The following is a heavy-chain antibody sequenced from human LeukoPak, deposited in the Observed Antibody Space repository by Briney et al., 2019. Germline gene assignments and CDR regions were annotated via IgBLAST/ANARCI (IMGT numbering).Heavy chain of an antibody. V-gene: IGHV1-69*04. J-gene: IGHJ6*02. Sequence: SVKVSCKASGGTFSSYAISWVRQAPGQGLEWMGRIIPILGIANYAQKFQGRVTITADKSTSTAYMELRSLRSDDTAVYYCARDGYSYGYDQFYYYYGMDVWGQGTTVTVSS. CDR2: IIPILGIA. CDR1: GGTFSSYA. CDR3: ARDGYSYGYDQFYYYYGMDV. D-gene: IGHD5-18*01.